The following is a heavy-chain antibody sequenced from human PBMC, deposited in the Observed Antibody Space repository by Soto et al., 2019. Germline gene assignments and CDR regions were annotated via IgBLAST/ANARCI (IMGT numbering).Heavy chain of an antibody. CDR2: IYYSGST. J-gene: IGHJ4*02. D-gene: IGHD2-2*01. CDR3: ARGRTSSPTPGDY. CDR1: GGSISSGGYY. V-gene: IGHV4-31*03. Sequence: QVQLQESGPGLVKPSQTLSLTCTVSGGSISSGGYYWSWIRQHPGKGLEWIGYIYYSGSTYYNPSLKRRVTISVDTSKNPFSLKLSSVTAADTAVYYCARGRTSSPTPGDYWGQGTLVTVSS.